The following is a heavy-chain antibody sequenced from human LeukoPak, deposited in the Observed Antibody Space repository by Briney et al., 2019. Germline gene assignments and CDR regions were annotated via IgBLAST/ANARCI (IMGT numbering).Heavy chain of an antibody. D-gene: IGHD3-10*01. V-gene: IGHV4-38-2*02. CDR1: GYSISSGYY. CDR2: IYHSGST. CDR3: ARGGYMVRGVILYQNWFDP. J-gene: IGHJ5*02. Sequence: PSQTLSLTCTVSGYSISSGYYWGWIRQPPGKGLEWIGSIYHSGSTYYNPSLKSRVTISVDTSKNQFSLKLSSVTAADTAVYYCARGGYMVRGVILYQNWFDPWGQGTLVTVSS.